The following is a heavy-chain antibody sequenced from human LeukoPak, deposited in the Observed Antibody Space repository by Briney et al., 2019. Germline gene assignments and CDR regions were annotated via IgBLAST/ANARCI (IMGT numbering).Heavy chain of an antibody. Sequence: PSETLSLTCTVYGGSFSAYYWHWFRQPPGKGLEWIGEINYSGSTKYNPSLKSRVTISIDTPKNQFSLKLSSVTAADTAVYYCAQWGNNMDVWGKGTTVTVSS. J-gene: IGHJ6*03. D-gene: IGHD3-16*01. CDR3: AQWGNNMDV. CDR2: INYSGST. CDR1: GGSFSAYY. V-gene: IGHV4-34*01.